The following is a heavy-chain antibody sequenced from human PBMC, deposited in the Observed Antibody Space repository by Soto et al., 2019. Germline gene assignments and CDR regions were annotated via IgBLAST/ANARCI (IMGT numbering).Heavy chain of an antibody. V-gene: IGHV3-33*01. D-gene: IGHD3-22*01. CDR3: ARDYDSSGYPRYYFDY. Sequence: QVQLVESGGGVVQPGRSLRLSCAASGFTFSSYGMHWVRQAPGTGLEWVAVIWYDGSNKYYAYSVKGRFTISRDNSKNTLYLQMNSLRAEDTAVYYCARDYDSSGYPRYYFDYWGQGTLVTVSS. CDR1: GFTFSSYG. CDR2: IWYDGSNK. J-gene: IGHJ4*02.